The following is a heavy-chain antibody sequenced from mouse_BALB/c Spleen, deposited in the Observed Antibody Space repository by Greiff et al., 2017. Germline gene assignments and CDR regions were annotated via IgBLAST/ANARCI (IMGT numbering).Heavy chain of an antibody. CDR1: GFTFSSYG. D-gene: IGHD1-2*01. V-gene: IGHV5-6*01. J-gene: IGHJ4*01. CDR2: ISSGGSYT. CDR3: ARFTTAGAMDY. Sequence: EVKVVESGGDLVKPGGSLKLSCAASGFTFSSYGMSWVRQTPDKRLEWVATISSGGSYTYYPDSVKGRFTISRDNAKNTLYLQMSSLKSEDTAMYYCARFTTAGAMDYWGQGTSVTVSS.